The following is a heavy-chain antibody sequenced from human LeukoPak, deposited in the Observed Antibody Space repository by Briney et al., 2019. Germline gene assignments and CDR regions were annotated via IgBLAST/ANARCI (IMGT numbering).Heavy chain of an antibody. CDR1: GGSFSGYY. J-gene: IGHJ6*02. Sequence: SETLSLTCAVYGGSFSGYYWSWIRQPPGKGLEWIGEINHSGSTNYNPSLKSRVTISVDTSKNQFSLKLSSVTAADTAVYYCARAIAAAGMEYYYYGMDVWGQGTTVTVSS. D-gene: IGHD6-13*01. CDR3: ARAIAAAGMEYYYYGMDV. V-gene: IGHV4-34*01. CDR2: INHSGST.